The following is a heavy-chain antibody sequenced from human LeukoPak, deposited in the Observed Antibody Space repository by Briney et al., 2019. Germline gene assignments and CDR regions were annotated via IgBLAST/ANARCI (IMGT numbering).Heavy chain of an antibody. CDR2: IHSGGTT. D-gene: IGHD3-16*01. V-gene: IGHV3-53*01. CDR3: ATGRGDS. J-gene: IGHJ4*02. Sequence: GGSLRLSCAASGFIVSSNFMSWVRQAPGKGLECVSLIHSGGTTYYSDSVKGRFTISRDDSKNTLYLQMNSLRAEDTAVYYCATGRGDSWGQGTLVTVSS. CDR1: GFIVSSNF.